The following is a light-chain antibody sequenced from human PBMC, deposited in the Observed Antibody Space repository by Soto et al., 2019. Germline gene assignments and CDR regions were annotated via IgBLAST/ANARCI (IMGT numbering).Light chain of an antibody. CDR1: SSNIGGNT. CDR3: AAWDDSLNGGV. J-gene: IGLJ7*01. V-gene: IGLV1-44*01. Sequence: QSVLTQPHSASGTPGQRVTLSCSGSSSNIGGNTVNWYQQLPGTAPKLLIYTNNQRPSGVPDRFSVSKSGTSASLAISGLQSEDEADYYCAAWDDSLNGGVFGGGTQLTVL. CDR2: TNN.